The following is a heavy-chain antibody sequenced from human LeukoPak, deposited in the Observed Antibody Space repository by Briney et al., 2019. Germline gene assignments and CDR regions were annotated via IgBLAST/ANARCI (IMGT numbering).Heavy chain of an antibody. CDR3: ARLWLGSSGNMINDY. V-gene: IGHV4-39*07. J-gene: IGHJ4*02. D-gene: IGHD6-19*01. CDR1: GGSISSSSYY. Sequence: SETLSLTCTVSGGSISSSSYYWGWIRQPPGKGLEWIGSIYYSGSTYYNPSLKSRVTISVDTSKNQFSLKLSSVTAADTAVYYCARLWLGSSGNMINDYWGQGTLVTVSS. CDR2: IYYSGST.